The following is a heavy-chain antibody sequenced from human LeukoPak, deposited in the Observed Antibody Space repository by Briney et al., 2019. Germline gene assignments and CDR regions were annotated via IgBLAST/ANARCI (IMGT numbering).Heavy chain of an antibody. CDR1: GYTFTSYG. D-gene: IGHD2-15*01. J-gene: IGHJ6*03. CDR3: ARERGLDPTYYYYYMDV. Sequence: ASVKVSCKASGYTFTSYGISWVRQAPGQGLEWMGWIGAYNGNTNYAQKLQGRVTMTTDTSTSTAYMELRSLRSDDTAVYYCARERGLDPTYYYYYMDVWGKGTTVTVSS. V-gene: IGHV1-18*01. CDR2: IGAYNGNT.